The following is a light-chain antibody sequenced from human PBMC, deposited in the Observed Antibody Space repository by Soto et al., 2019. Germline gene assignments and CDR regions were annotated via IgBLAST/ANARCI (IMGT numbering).Light chain of an antibody. V-gene: IGKV3-15*01. CDR3: QQYNTWPPLT. CDR1: QTISNN. Sequence: EIVMTQSPATLSVSSGERATLSCRASQTISNNLAWYQQKPGQAPRLLIYGASTRATGIPVKFSGSGSGTEFTLTISSLQSEDFAVYYCQQYNTWPPLTFGGGTTLKIK. CDR2: GAS. J-gene: IGKJ4*01.